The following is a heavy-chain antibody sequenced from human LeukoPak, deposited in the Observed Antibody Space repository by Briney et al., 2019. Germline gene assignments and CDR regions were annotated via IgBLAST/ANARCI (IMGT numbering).Heavy chain of an antibody. J-gene: IGHJ6*03. D-gene: IGHD1-26*01. CDR1: GGSINNYY. Sequence: KPSETLSLTCSVSGGSINNYYWTWIRQPPGKGLEWIGYIYYSGSTNYNPSLKNRVTISVDTSNNQFSLKLTSLTAADTAVYYCAREKWEGHYMEVWGKGTTVTVSS. CDR3: AREKWEGHYMEV. V-gene: IGHV4-59*01. CDR2: IYYSGST.